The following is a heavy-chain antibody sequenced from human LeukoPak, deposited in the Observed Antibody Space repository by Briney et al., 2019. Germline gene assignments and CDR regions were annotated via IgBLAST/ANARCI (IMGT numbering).Heavy chain of an antibody. CDR2: IYYSGST. J-gene: IGHJ4*02. D-gene: IGHD1-26*01. CDR1: GGSISSGGYY. CDR3: ARDQSGSLDY. V-gene: IGHV4-31*03. Sequence: PSETLSLTCTVSGGSISSGGYYWSWIRQHPGKGLEWIGYIYYSGSTYYNPSLKSRVTISVDTSKNQFSLKLSSVTAADTAVYYCARDQSGSLDYWGQGTLVTVSS.